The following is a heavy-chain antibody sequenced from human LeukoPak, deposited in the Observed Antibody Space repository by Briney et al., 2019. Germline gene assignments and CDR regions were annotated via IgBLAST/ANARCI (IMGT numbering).Heavy chain of an antibody. D-gene: IGHD6-19*01. CDR2: ISHGGDSA. V-gene: IGHV3-23*01. CDR3: AKGRSGWYEGLDY. Sequence: GGSLRLSCAASGFSFSTYAMTWVRQAPGKGLEWVSVISHGGDSAWYADSVKGRFTISRDNSKSTLFLQMNSLRADDTAIYYCAKGRSGWYEGLDYWGQGILVTVSS. J-gene: IGHJ4*02. CDR1: GFSFSTYA.